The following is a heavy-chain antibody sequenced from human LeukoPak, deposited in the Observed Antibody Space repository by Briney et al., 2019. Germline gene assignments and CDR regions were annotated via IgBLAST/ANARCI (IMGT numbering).Heavy chain of an antibody. Sequence: PGGSLRLSCAASGFTVSSNYMSWVRQAPGKGLEWVSVIYGADNTYYADSVRGRFTVSRDNSKNTVYLQMNSLRAEDAAVYYCARDGGNLRSKVGMDVWGQGTTVTVSS. CDR3: ARDGGNLRSKVGMDV. CDR2: IYGADNT. D-gene: IGHD4-23*01. J-gene: IGHJ6*02. CDR1: GFTVSSNY. V-gene: IGHV3-66*01.